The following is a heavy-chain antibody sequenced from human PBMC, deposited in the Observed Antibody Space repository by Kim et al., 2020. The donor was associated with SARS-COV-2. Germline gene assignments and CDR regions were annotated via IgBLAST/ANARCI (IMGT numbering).Heavy chain of an antibody. Sequence: GGSLRLSCAASGFTFSSYAMSWVRQAPGKGLEWVSAISGSGGSTYYADSVKGRFTISRDNSKNTLYLQMNSLRAEDTAVYYCAKEIWFGESYYDAFDIWGQGTMVTVSS. D-gene: IGHD3-10*01. V-gene: IGHV3-23*01. CDR2: ISGSGGST. CDR1: GFTFSSYA. J-gene: IGHJ3*02. CDR3: AKEIWFGESYYDAFDI.